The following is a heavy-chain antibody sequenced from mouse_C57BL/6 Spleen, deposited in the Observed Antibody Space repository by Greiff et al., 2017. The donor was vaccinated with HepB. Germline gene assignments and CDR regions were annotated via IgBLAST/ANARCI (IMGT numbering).Heavy chain of an antibody. CDR2: INPSNGGT. Sequence: VQLQQSGTELVKPGASVKLSCKASGYTFTSYWMHWVKQRPGQGLEWIGNINPSNGGTNYNEKFKSKATLTVDKSSSTAYMQLSSLTSEDSAVYYCARSDYDGSIYAWFAYWGQGTLVTVSA. CDR3: ARSDYDGSIYAWFAY. J-gene: IGHJ3*01. CDR1: GYTFTSYW. D-gene: IGHD1-1*01. V-gene: IGHV1-53*01.